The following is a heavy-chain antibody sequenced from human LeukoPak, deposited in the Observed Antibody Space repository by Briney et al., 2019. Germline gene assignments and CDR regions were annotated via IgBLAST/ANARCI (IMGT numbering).Heavy chain of an antibody. CDR1: GGSIFSYY. J-gene: IGHJ2*01. CDR3: ARRAYYDSSGYSPTSGYFDL. D-gene: IGHD3-22*01. CDR2: IYSNGIT. Sequence: SETLSLTCTVSGGSIFSYYWNWLRQPPGKGLEWIGYIYSNGITNYSPSLRSRGSISIATSKNQFSLRLTSVTAADAAIYYCARRAYYDSSGYSPTSGYFDLWGRGTLVTVSS. V-gene: IGHV4-4*08.